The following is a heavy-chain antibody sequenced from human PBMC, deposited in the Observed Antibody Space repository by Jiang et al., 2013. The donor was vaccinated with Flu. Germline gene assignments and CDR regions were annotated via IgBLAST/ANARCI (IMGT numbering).Heavy chain of an antibody. CDR1: GGSISSYY. D-gene: IGHD4-17*01. Sequence: GLVKPSETLSLTCTVSGGSISSYYWSWIRQPPGKGLEWIGYIYYSGSTNYNPSLKSRVTISVDTSKNQFSLKLSSVTAADTAVYYCARALTTCFDIWSQGTMVTVSS. J-gene: IGHJ3*02. CDR3: ARALTTCFDI. V-gene: IGHV4-59*01. CDR2: IYYSGST.